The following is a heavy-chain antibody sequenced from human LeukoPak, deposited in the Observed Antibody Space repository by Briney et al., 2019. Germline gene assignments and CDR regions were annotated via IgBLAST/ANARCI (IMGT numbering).Heavy chain of an antibody. CDR3: ARGYYAGRGHHFEY. Sequence: PGGSLRLSCATSGFTFSGYSMHWVRQAPGRGLEWVTVIWSDGSNKYYADSVKGRFTISRDNTKNTLYLQMNSLRAEDTAVYYCARGYYAGRGHHFEYWGQGTLVTVSS. D-gene: IGHD3-22*01. CDR2: IWSDGSNK. CDR1: GFTFSGYS. V-gene: IGHV3-33*01. J-gene: IGHJ4*02.